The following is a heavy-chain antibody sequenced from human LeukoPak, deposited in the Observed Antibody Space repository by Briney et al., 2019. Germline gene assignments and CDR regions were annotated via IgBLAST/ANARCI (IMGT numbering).Heavy chain of an antibody. Sequence: ASVKVSCKASGYTFTSYGISWVRQAPGQGLEWMGWISAYNGNTNYAQKLQGRVTMTTDTSTSTAYMELRSLRSDDTAVYHCARDNYVWGSYLLDAFDIWGQGTMVTVSS. D-gene: IGHD3-16*02. V-gene: IGHV1-18*04. J-gene: IGHJ3*02. CDR2: ISAYNGNT. CDR1: GYTFTSYG. CDR3: ARDNYVWGSYLLDAFDI.